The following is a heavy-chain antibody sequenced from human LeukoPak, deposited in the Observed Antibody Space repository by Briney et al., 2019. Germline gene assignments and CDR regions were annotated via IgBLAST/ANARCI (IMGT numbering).Heavy chain of an antibody. Sequence: PGGSLRLSCAASGFTFSSYAMSWVRHAPGKGLEWVSAISGSGGSTYYADSVKGRFTISRDNSKNTLYLQMNSLRAEDTAVYYCAKVYHVSWSGYLDYWGQGTLSPSPQ. D-gene: IGHD3-3*01. CDR2: ISGSGGST. CDR1: GFTFSSYA. V-gene: IGHV3-23*01. J-gene: IGHJ4*02. CDR3: AKVYHVSWSGYLDY.